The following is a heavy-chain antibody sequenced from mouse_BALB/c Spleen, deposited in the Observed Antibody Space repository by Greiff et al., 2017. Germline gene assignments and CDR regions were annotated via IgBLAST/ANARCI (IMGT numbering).Heavy chain of an antibody. CDR1: GFSLTSYG. D-gene: IGHD1-2*01. CDR2: IWAGGST. J-gene: IGHJ4*01. CDR3: ARDNYGDGAMDY. V-gene: IGHV2-9*02. Sequence: QVQLKESGPGLVAPSQSLSITCTVSGFSLTSYGVHWVRQPPGKGLEWLGVIWAGGSTNDNSALMSRLSISKDNSKSQVVLKMNSLQTDDTAMYYCARDNYGDGAMDYWGQGTSVTVSS.